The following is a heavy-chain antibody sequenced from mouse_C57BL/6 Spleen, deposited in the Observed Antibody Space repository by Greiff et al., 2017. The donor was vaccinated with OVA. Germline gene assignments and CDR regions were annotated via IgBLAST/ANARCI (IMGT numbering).Heavy chain of an antibody. CDR2: IYPGNSDT. V-gene: IGHV1-5*01. CDR3: TGWLLPWYFDV. CDR1: GYTFTSYW. D-gene: IGHD2-3*01. J-gene: IGHJ1*03. Sequence: VQLKQSGTVLVRPGASVKMSCKTSGYTFTSYWMHWVKQRPGQGLEWIGAIYPGNSDTSYNQKFKGKAKLTAVTSASTAYMEHSSLTNEDSAVYYCTGWLLPWYFDVWGTGTTVTVSS.